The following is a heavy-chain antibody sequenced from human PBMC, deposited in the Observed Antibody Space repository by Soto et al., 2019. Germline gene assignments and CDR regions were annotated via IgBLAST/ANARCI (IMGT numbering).Heavy chain of an antibody. V-gene: IGHV3-23*01. D-gene: IGHD4-17*01. CDR3: AKDLFWDDYGDYEYYFDY. Sequence: GGSLRLSCAASGFTFSSYAMSWVRQAPGKGLEWVSAISGSGGSTYYADSVKGRFTISRDNSKNTLYLQMNSLRAEDTAVYYCAKDLFWDDYGDYEYYFDYWGQGTLVTVSS. CDR1: GFTFSSYA. CDR2: ISGSGGST. J-gene: IGHJ4*02.